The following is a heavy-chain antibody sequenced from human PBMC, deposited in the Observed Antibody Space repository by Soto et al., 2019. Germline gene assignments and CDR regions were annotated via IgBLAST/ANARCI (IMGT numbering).Heavy chain of an antibody. Sequence: VGSLRLSCAASGFTFSSYAMSWVRQAPGKGLEWVSAISGSGGSTYYADSVKGRFTISRDNSKNTLYLQMNSLRAEDTAVYYCAKSGSITCSGGSCYWGPNWFDPWGQGTLVTVSS. CDR3: AKSGSITCSGGSCYWGPNWFDP. D-gene: IGHD2-15*01. CDR2: ISGSGGST. J-gene: IGHJ5*02. CDR1: GFTFSSYA. V-gene: IGHV3-23*01.